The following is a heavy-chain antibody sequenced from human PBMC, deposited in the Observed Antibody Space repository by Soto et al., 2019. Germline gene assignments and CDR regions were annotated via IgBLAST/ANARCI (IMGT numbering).Heavy chain of an antibody. CDR3: ARSGLPLIEILDY. Sequence: GGSLRLCCAASGFTFSDYYMNWIRQAPGQGLEWLSFINPRGETRYIADSIRGRFTFSRDNARRSLYVQMNSLRAEDTAVYYCARSGLPLIEILDYWGHGTLVTVSS. J-gene: IGHJ4*01. D-gene: IGHD1-1*01. V-gene: IGHV3-11*01. CDR1: GFTFSDYY. CDR2: INPRGETR.